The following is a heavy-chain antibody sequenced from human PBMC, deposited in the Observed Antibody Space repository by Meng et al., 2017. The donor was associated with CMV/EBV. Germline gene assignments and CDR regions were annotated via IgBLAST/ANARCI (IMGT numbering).Heavy chain of an antibody. CDR3: ARGYQVLLGYYGLDV. J-gene: IGHJ6*02. V-gene: IGHV4-4*02. CDR1: GGSFSSTNW. CDR2: IYHSGST. D-gene: IGHD2-2*01. Sequence: SETLSLTCAVSGGSFSSTNWWSWVRQPPGKGLEWIGEIYHSGSTNYNSSLKNRVTISVDKSKNQFSLNLTSVTAADTAVYYCARGYQVLLGYYGLDVWGQGATVTVSS.